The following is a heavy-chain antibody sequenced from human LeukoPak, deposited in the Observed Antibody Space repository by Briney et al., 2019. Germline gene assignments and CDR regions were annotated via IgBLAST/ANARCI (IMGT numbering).Heavy chain of an antibody. Sequence: SETLSLTCTVSGGSISNYYWSWIRQPPVKGLEWIGYIYYSGSANYNPSLKSRVTISVATSKIQFSLKLTSVTAADTAVYYCARYSGPSNWFDPWGQGTLVTVSS. CDR2: IYYSGSA. CDR3: ARYSGPSNWFDP. D-gene: IGHD1-26*01. J-gene: IGHJ5*02. V-gene: IGHV4-59*01. CDR1: GGSISNYY.